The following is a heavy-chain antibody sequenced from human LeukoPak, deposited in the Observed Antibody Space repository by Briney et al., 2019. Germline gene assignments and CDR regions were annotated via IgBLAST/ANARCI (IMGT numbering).Heavy chain of an antibody. D-gene: IGHD3-16*01. CDR3: AKQGAVRQDYYMDV. CDR1: GGSFSSYA. V-gene: IGHV1-69*06. CDR2: IIPIFGTP. Sequence: SVNVSCKASGGSFSSYAITWVRQAPGQGLEWMGRIIPIFGTPTYAQKFQGRVTITADMGSNTAYLELTSLTSEDTALYFCAKQGAVRQDYYMDVWGNGTTVTVS. J-gene: IGHJ6*03.